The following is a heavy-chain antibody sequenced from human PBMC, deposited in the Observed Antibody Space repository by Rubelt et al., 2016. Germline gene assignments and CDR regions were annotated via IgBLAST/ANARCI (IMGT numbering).Heavy chain of an antibody. J-gene: IGHJ4*02. CDR1: GFTFSSYA. D-gene: IGHD5-18*01. V-gene: IGHV3-30*04. CDR2: ISYDGSNK. Sequence: QVHLVESGGGVVQPGRSLRLSCAASGFTFSSYAMHWVRQAPGKGLEWVAVISYDGSNKYYADSVKGRFTISRDNSKNTRYLQMNSLRAEDTAGYYCARDGYSYGLDYWGQGTLVTVSS. CDR3: ARDGYSYGLDY.